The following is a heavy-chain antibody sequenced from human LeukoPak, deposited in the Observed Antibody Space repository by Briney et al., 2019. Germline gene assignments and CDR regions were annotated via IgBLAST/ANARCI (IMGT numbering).Heavy chain of an antibody. Sequence: ASVKVSCKASGYTFTSYGISWVRQAPGQGLEWMGWISAYNGNTNYAQKLQGRVTMTTDTSTSTVYMELSSLRSEDTAVYYCASSSSGWYQDVMDVWGQGTTVTVSS. V-gene: IGHV1-18*01. CDR2: ISAYNGNT. CDR1: GYTFTSYG. D-gene: IGHD6-19*01. CDR3: ASSSSGWYQDVMDV. J-gene: IGHJ6*02.